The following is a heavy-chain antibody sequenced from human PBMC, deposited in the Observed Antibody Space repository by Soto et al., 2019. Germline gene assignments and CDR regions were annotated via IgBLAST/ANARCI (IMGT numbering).Heavy chain of an antibody. CDR2: IYYSGST. D-gene: IGHD3-22*01. CDR3: ARVRKGYYDSSTLRWFDP. CDR1: GGSFSSGGYY. Sequence: QVQLQESGPGLVKPSQTLSLTCTVSGGSFSSGGYYWSWIRQHPGRGLEWIGNIYYSGSTYYNPSLKSRVTISVDTSKNQFSLKLSSVTAADTAVYYCARVRKGYYDSSTLRWFDPWGQGTLVTVSS. J-gene: IGHJ5*02. V-gene: IGHV4-31*03.